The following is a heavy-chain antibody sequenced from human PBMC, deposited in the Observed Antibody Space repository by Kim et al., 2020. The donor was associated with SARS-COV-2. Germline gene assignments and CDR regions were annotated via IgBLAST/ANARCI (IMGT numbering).Heavy chain of an antibody. V-gene: IGHV3-48*03. CDR3: ARGGYSNFDF. D-gene: IGHD2-21*01. CDR2: TR. J-gene: IGHJ4*02. Sequence: TRNYVEAMKGRFTSSRDNAKNALYLQMNSLRVEDTAVYYCARGGYSNFDFWGQGTQVTVSS.